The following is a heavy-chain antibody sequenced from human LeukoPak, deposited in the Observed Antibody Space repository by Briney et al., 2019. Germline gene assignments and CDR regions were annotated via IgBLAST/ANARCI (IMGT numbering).Heavy chain of an antibody. CDR3: ASWPVGWYGEDS. J-gene: IGHJ4*02. Sequence: GGSLRLSCAASGLTFSSYSMNWVRQAPGKGLEWVSSISPSSKYIYNADSVKGRFTISRDTPKNTLYLQMNSLRVEDTAVYYCASWPVGWYGEDSWGQGTLVTVSS. D-gene: IGHD6-19*01. V-gene: IGHV3-21*04. CDR1: GLTFSSYS. CDR2: ISPSSKYI.